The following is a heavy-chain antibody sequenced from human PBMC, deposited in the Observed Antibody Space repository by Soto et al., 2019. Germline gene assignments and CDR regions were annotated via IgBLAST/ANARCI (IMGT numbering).Heavy chain of an antibody. CDR1: GFTLSCCG. CDR3: AKEQSSGFYRVVDY. D-gene: IGHD6-19*01. J-gene: IGHJ4*02. Sequence: QVQVVESGGGVVQPGRSLRLSCAASGFTLSCCGMHWVRQAPGKGVEWVGVITYDGSEIHYGDSVKGRFTISRDSSENTVYLQMNSLRVEDSAVYYCAKEQSSGFYRVVDYWGQGTLVTVSP. V-gene: IGHV3-30*18. CDR2: ITYDGSEI.